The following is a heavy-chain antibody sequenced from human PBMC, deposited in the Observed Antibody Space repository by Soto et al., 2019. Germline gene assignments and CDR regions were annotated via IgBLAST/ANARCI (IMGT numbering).Heavy chain of an antibody. CDR1: GFTFSSYA. V-gene: IGHV3-64*01. CDR2: ISSNGGST. CDR3: ARGQVGNWFDP. D-gene: IGHD1-26*01. J-gene: IGHJ5*02. Sequence: EVQLVESGGGLVQPGGSLRLSCAASGFTFSSYAMHWVRQAPGRGLEYVSAISSNGGSTYYANSVKGRFTISRDNSKNTLYLQMGSLRAEDMAVYYCARGQVGNWFDPWGQGTLVTVSS.